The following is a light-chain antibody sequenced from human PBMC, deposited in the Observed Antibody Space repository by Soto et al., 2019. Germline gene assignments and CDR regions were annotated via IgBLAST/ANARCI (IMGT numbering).Light chain of an antibody. CDR3: QQSYSTPLT. J-gene: IGKJ4*01. V-gene: IGKV3-20*01. CDR1: QSGSSSH. Sequence: EMVLTQSPGTLSLSPGERATLSCRASQSGSSSHFAWYQQKPGQAPRLLIYGASSRATGVPDRFSGSGSGTDFTLSISRLEPEDFATYYCQQSYSTPLTFGGGTKVEIK. CDR2: GAS.